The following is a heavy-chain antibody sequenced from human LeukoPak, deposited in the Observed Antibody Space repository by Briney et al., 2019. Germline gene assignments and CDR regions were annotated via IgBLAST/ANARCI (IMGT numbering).Heavy chain of an antibody. CDR2: INTNTGNP. D-gene: IGHD2-2*01. Sequence: LEWMGWINTNTGNPTYAQGFTGRFVFSLDTSVSTAYLQISSLKAEDTAVYYCARDPSRFDPWGQGTLVTVSS. V-gene: IGHV7-4-1*02. CDR3: ARDPSRFDP. J-gene: IGHJ5*02.